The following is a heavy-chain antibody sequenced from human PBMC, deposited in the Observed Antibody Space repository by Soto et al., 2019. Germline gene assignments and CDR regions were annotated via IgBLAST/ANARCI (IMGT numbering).Heavy chain of an antibody. Sequence: GGSLRLSCAASGFTFSSYEMNWVRQAPGKGLEWVSYISSSGSTIYYADSVKGRFTISRDNAKNSLYPQMNSLRAEDTAVYYCAREGDYYDSSGYAPPLYYYGMDVWGQGTTVTVSS. CDR2: ISSSGSTI. J-gene: IGHJ6*02. CDR1: GFTFSSYE. D-gene: IGHD3-22*01. CDR3: AREGDYYDSSGYAPPLYYYGMDV. V-gene: IGHV3-48*03.